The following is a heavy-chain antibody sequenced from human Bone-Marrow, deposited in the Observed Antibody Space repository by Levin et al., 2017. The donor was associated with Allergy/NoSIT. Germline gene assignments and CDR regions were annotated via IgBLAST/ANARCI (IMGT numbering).Heavy chain of an antibody. D-gene: IGHD6-19*01. Sequence: PGGSLRLSCAASGFTFSSYAMSWVRQAPGKGLEWVSAISGSGGSTYYADSVKGRFTISRDNSKNTLYLQMNSLRAEDTAVYYCAKRYSSGLTLPTHFDYWGQGTLVTVSS. CDR3: AKRYSSGLTLPTHFDY. V-gene: IGHV3-23*01. CDR1: GFTFSSYA. CDR2: ISGSGGST. J-gene: IGHJ4*02.